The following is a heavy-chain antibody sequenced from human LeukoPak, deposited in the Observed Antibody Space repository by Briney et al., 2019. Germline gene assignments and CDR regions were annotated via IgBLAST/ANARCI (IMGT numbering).Heavy chain of an antibody. D-gene: IGHD6-13*01. CDR1: GFTFSSYG. CDR3: AKDPQQQLVLDY. CDR2: IRYDGSNK. Sequence: GGSLRLSCAASGFTFSSYGMHWVRQAPGKGLEWVAFIRYDGSNKYYADSVKGRFTISRDNSKNTLYLQMNSLRAEDTAVYYCAKDPQQQLVLDYWGQGTLVTVSS. V-gene: IGHV3-30*02. J-gene: IGHJ4*02.